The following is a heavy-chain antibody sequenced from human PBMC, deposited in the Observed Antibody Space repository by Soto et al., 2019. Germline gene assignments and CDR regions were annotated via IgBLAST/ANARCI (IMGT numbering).Heavy chain of an antibody. V-gene: IGHV4-61*01. CDR3: ASTRDHNINYYYALDV. CDR2: VYYSWIT. CDR1: GASVSSATYY. J-gene: IGHJ6*02. Sequence: KPSETLSLTCTVSGASVSSATYYWNWIRQPPGKPLEWIGYVYYSWITNYNLSLKSRVTISLDTSKDQFSLKLSSVTASDTAVYYCASTRDHNINYYYALDVWGPGTKVTVSS. D-gene: IGHD1-20*01.